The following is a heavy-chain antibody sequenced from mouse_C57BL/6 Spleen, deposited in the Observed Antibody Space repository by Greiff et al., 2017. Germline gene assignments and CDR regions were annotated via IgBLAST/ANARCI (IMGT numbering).Heavy chain of an antibody. J-gene: IGHJ2*01. D-gene: IGHD1-1*01. CDR2: IYPGSGST. CDR1: GYTFTSYW. Sequence: QVQLQQSGAELVKPGASVKMSYKASGYTFTSYWITWVKQRPGQGLEWIGDIYPGSGSTNYNEKFKSKATLTVDTSSSTAYMQLSSLTSEDSAVYYCARWTITTVVFDYWGQGTTLTVSS. CDR3: ARWTITTVVFDY. V-gene: IGHV1-55*01.